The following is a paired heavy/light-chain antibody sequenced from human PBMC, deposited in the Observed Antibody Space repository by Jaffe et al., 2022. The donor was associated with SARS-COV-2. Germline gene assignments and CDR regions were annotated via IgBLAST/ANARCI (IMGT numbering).Light chain of an antibody. J-gene: IGLJ2*01. CDR3: CSYAHSSTSVV. Sequence: QSALTQPASVSGSPGQSITISCTGTSSDVGSYNLVSWYQQHPGKAPKLMIYEGSERPSGVANRFSGSKSANTASLTISGLQAEDEADYYCCSYAHSSTSVVFGGGTKLTVL. CDR2: EGS. V-gene: IGLV2-23*01. CDR1: SSDVGSYNL.
Heavy chain of an antibody. D-gene: IGHD2-15*01. CDR1: GYTFTSYG. CDR2: ISAYNGNT. Sequence: QVQLVQSGAEVKKPGASVKVSCKASGYTFTSYGISWVRQAPGQGLEWMGWISAYNGNTNYAQKVQGRVTMTTDTSTSTAYMELRSLRSDDTAVYYCARDQREYCRGGSCYSSGEFDYWGQGTLVTVSS. J-gene: IGHJ4*02. V-gene: IGHV1-18*01. CDR3: ARDQREYCRGGSCYSSGEFDY.